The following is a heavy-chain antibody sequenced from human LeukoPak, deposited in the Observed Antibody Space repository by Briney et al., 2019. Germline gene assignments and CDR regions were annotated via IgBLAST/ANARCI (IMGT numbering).Heavy chain of an antibody. CDR1: GYTFTSYD. V-gene: IGHV1-8*03. Sequence: ASVKVSCKASGYTFTSYDINWVRQATGQGLEWMGWMNPNSGNTGYAQKFQGRVTITRNTSISTAYMEMSRLRSDDTAVYYCARGWHAQYNWFDPWGQGTLVTVSS. CDR3: ARGWHAQYNWFDP. CDR2: MNPNSGNT. J-gene: IGHJ5*02.